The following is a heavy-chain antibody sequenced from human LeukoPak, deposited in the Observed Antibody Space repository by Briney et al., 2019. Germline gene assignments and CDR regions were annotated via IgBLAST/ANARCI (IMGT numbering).Heavy chain of an antibody. Sequence: ASVKVSCKASGYTFTGYYMHWVRQAPGQGPEWMGWLNPNSGGTNYAQKLQGRVTMTRDTSISTAYLELSRLRSDDTAVYYCAGVVWPVNYYYSMDVWGKGATVTVSS. CDR3: AGVVWPVNYYYSMDV. J-gene: IGHJ6*03. CDR2: LNPNSGGT. CDR1: GYTFTGYY. V-gene: IGHV1-2*02. D-gene: IGHD6-19*01.